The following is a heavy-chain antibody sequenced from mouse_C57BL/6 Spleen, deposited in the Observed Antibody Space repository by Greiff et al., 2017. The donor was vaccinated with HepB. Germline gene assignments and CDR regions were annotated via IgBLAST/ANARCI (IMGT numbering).Heavy chain of an antibody. Sequence: EAQLQQSGPELVKPGASVKMSCKASGYTFTDYNMHWVKQSHGKSLEWIGYINPNNGGTSYNQKSKGKATLTVNKSSSTAYMELRSLTSEDSAVYYCARSYSYYYGSSYDAMDYWGQGTSVTVSS. V-gene: IGHV1-22*01. CDR1: GYTFTDYN. J-gene: IGHJ4*01. D-gene: IGHD1-1*01. CDR2: INPNNGGT. CDR3: ARSYSYYYGSSYDAMDY.